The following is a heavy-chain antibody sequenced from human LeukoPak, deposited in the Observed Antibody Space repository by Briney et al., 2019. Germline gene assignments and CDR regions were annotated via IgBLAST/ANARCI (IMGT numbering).Heavy chain of an antibody. V-gene: IGHV4-31*11. CDR3: ARNYDFWSGYYTRPPPLADV. CDR1: GGSISSGGYS. Sequence: SETLSLTCAVSGGSISSGGYSWSWIRQPPGKGLEWIGYIYYSGSTYYNPSLKSRVTISVDTSKNQFSLKLSSVTAADTAVYYCARNYDFWSGYYTRPPPLADVWGQGTTVTVSS. D-gene: IGHD3-3*01. J-gene: IGHJ6*02. CDR2: IYYSGST.